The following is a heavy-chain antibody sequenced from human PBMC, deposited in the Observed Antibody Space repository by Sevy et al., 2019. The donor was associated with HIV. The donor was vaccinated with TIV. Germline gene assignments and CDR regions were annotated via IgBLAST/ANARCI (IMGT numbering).Heavy chain of an antibody. Sequence: GGSLRLSCAPSGFTFSTYAMNWVRQAPGKGLEWVSSIGGSGRYTYYADSVEGRFTISRDNSKNMLYLQMNSLRVADTAVYYCAKGYCSDGTCPRDYYYYGMDVWGQGTTVTVSS. CDR2: IGGSGRYT. V-gene: IGHV3-23*01. CDR3: AKGYCSDGTCPRDYYYYGMDV. D-gene: IGHD2-15*01. J-gene: IGHJ6*02. CDR1: GFTFSTYA.